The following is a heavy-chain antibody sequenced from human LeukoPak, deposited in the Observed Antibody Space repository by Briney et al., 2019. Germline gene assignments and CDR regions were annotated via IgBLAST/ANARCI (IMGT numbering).Heavy chain of an antibody. J-gene: IGHJ6*03. CDR3: STVYITGTTSYYYHMDV. D-gene: IGHD1-7*01. CDR2: IIPILGIA. Sequence: ASVKVSCKASGGTFSSYTISWVRQAPGQGVEWMGRIIPILGIANYAQKFQGRVTITADKSTSTAYMELSSLRSEDTAVYYCSTVYITGTTSYYYHMDVWGKGTTVTVSS. V-gene: IGHV1-69*02. CDR1: GGTFSSYT.